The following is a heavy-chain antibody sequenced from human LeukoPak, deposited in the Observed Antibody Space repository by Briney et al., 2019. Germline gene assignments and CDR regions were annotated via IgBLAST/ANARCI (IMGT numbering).Heavy chain of an antibody. CDR1: GGTFSIYA. J-gene: IGHJ4*02. V-gene: IGHV1-69*13. D-gene: IGHD5-18*01. CDR2: IIPILGTA. CDR3: ATKRGYSYGSPH. Sequence: SVKVSCKAPGGTFSIYAISWVRQAPGQGLEWMGGIIPILGTANYAQKFQGRVTITADESTSTAYMELSSLRSEDTAVYYCATKRGYSYGSPHWGQGTLVTVSS.